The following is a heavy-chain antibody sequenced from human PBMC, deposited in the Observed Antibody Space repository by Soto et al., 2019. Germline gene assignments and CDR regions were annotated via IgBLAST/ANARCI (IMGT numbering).Heavy chain of an antibody. CDR3: AKDGVVATFYNWFDP. CDR1: GFTFSSYA. D-gene: IGHD2-15*01. J-gene: IGHJ5*02. CDR2: ISGSGGST. Sequence: PGGSLRLSCAASGFTFSSYAMSWVRQAPGKGLEWVSAISGSGGSTYYADSVKGRFTISRDNSKNTLYLQMNSLRAEDTAVYYCAKDGVVATFYNWFDPWGQGTLVTVSS. V-gene: IGHV3-23*01.